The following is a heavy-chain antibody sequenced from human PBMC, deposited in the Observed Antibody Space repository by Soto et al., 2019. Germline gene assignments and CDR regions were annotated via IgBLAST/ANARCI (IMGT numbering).Heavy chain of an antibody. D-gene: IGHD6-6*01. CDR1: GFTFSSYA. J-gene: IGHJ4*02. V-gene: IGHV3-23*01. Sequence: GGSLRLSCAASGFTFSSYAMSWVRQAPGKGLEWVSAISGSGGSTYYADSVKGRFTISGDNSKNTLYLQMNSLRAEDTAVYYCAKGLHLRYSSSSQHFDYWGQGTLVTVSS. CDR2: ISGSGGST. CDR3: AKGLHLRYSSSSQHFDY.